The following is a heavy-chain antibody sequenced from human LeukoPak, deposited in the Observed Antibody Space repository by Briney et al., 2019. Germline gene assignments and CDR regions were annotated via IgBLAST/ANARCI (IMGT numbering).Heavy chain of an antibody. V-gene: IGHV1-46*01. CDR2: INPSGGST. CDR1: GYTFTSYY. Sequence: ASVKVSCKASGYTFTSYYMHWVRQAPGQGLEWMGIINPSGGSTSHAQKFQGRVTMTRDTSTSTVYMELSSLRSEDTAVYYCARAGGVNNWFDPWGQGTLVTVSS. D-gene: IGHD3-10*01. CDR3: ARAGGVNNWFDP. J-gene: IGHJ5*02.